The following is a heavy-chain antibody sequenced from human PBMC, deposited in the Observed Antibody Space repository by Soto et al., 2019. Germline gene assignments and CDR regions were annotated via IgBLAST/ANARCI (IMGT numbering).Heavy chain of an antibody. CDR2: IIPIFGTA. J-gene: IGHJ4*02. V-gene: IGHV1-69*01. D-gene: IGHD6-13*01. CDR1: GGTFSSYA. CDR3: ARDPLSSSSWGDAGDY. Sequence: QVQLVQSGAEVKKPGSSVKVSCKASGGTFSSYAISWVRQAPGQGLEWMGGIIPIFGTANYAQKCQGGVTITADDSTRTAYMELSSLRSEDTGVYYCARDPLSSSSWGDAGDYWGQGTLVTVSS.